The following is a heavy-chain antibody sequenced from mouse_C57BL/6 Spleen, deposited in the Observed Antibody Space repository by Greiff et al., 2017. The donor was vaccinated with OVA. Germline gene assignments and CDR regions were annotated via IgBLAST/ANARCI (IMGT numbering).Heavy chain of an antibody. J-gene: IGHJ3*01. Sequence: QVQLQQSGAELVKPGASVKLSCKASGYTFTEYTIHWVKQRSGQGLEWIGWFYPGSGSIKYNEKFKDKATLTADKSSSTVYMELSRLTSEDSAVYFCARHEEDRGYDYGAWFAYWGQGTLVTVSA. CDR3: ARHEEDRGYDYGAWFAY. CDR2: FYPGSGSI. D-gene: IGHD2-4*01. V-gene: IGHV1-62-2*01. CDR1: GYTFTEYT.